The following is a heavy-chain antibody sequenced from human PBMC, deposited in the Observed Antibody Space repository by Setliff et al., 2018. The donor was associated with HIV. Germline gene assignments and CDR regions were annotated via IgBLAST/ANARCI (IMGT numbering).Heavy chain of an antibody. D-gene: IGHD6-13*01. CDR3: ATQTGFYNSHWYDY. Sequence: PSETLSLSCAVSEVIVSNNYMSWVRQAPGKGLEWVSVIYSGGSTDHADSVKGRFTIFRANAKNSVFLQMNSLRAEDTGVYYCATQTGFYNSHWYDYWGQGTMVTVSS. CDR2: IYSGGST. CDR1: EVIVSNNY. V-gene: IGHV3-53*01. J-gene: IGHJ4*02.